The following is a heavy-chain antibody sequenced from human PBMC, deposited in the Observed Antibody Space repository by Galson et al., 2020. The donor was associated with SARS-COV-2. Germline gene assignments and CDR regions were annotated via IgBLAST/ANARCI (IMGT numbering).Heavy chain of an antibody. J-gene: IGHJ6*02. CDR2: ISAYNGNT. D-gene: IGHD2-15*01. CDR3: ARDWDIVVVVAAVYGMDV. CDR1: GYTFTSYG. V-gene: IGHV1-18*01. Sequence: ASVKVSCKASGYTFTSYGISWVRQAPGQGLEWMGWISAYNGNTNYAQKLQGRVTMTTDTSTSTAYMELRSLRSDDTAVYYCARDWDIVVVVAAVYGMDVWGQGTTVTVSS.